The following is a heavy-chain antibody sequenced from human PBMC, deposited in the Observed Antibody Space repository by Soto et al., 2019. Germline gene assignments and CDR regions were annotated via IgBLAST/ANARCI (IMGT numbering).Heavy chain of an antibody. CDR2: IIPILGIA. CDR3: ATASITMVRGVIITSYNWFDP. D-gene: IGHD3-10*01. V-gene: IGHV1-69*02. J-gene: IGHJ5*02. CDR1: GCTFSSYT. Sequence: GASVKVSCKSSGCTFSSYTISWVRQAPGKGLEWMGRIIPILGIANYAQKFQGRVTMTEDTSTDTAYMELSSLRSEDTAVYYCATASITMVRGVIITSYNWFDPWGQGTLVTVSS.